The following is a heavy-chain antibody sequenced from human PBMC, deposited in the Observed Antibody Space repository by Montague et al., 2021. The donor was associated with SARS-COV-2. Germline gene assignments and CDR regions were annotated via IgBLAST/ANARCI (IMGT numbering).Heavy chain of an antibody. V-gene: IGHV3-74*01. CDR1: GFNFRGYW. J-gene: IGHJ4*02. Sequence: SLRLSCAASGFNFRGYWMHWVRQAPGKGLVWVSRINEEGTSTSYVDSVKGRFTVSRDNAKNTVYLQMNSLRAEDTAVYYCTGKPIGINYFDYWGQGTLVTVSS. D-gene: IGHD1-26*01. CDR2: INEEGTST. CDR3: TGKPIGINYFDY.